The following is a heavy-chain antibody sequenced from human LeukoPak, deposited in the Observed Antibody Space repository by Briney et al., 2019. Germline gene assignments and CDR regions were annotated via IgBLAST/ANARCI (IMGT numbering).Heavy chain of an antibody. V-gene: IGHV1-3*04. D-gene: IGHD1-1*01. CDR3: ARGNWNDLYYFDS. Sequence: GASVKVSCKASGYIFTSYAMHWVRQAPGRRLEWMGWINTGNGNTQYSQKFQGRVTITRDTSASTAYMELSSLRSEDTAVFYCARGNWNDLYYFDSWGQGTLVTVSS. CDR1: GYIFTSYA. J-gene: IGHJ4*02. CDR2: INTGNGNT.